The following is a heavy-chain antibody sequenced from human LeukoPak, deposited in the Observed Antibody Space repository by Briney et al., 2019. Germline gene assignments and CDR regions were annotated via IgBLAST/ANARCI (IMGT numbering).Heavy chain of an antibody. V-gene: IGHV1-69*02. D-gene: IGHD6-19*01. CDR2: IIPILGIA. Sequence: SVRVSCKASGGTFSSYTISWVRQAPGQGLEWMGRIIPILGIANYAQKFQGRVTITADKSTSTAYMELSSLRSEDTAVYYCARGRWLVDDAFDIWGQGTMVTVSS. CDR3: ARGRWLVDDAFDI. CDR1: GGTFSSYT. J-gene: IGHJ3*02.